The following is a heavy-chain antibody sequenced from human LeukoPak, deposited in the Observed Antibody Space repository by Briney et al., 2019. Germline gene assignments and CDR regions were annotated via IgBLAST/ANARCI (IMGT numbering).Heavy chain of an antibody. V-gene: IGHV3-7*03. CDR2: IKQDGSQK. D-gene: IGHD6-19*01. CDR1: GFTFSSHW. Sequence: GGSLRLSCAASGFTFSSHWMSWVCQAPGKGLEWVANIKQDGSQKYYVDSVKGRFTISRDNAKNSLYLQMNSLGAEDTAVYYCARDRREQWLSVDYWGQGTLVIVSS. J-gene: IGHJ4*02. CDR3: ARDRREQWLSVDY.